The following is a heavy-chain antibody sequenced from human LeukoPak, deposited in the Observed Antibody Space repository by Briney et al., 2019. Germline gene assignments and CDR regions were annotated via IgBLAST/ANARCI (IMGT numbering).Heavy chain of an antibody. Sequence: GGSLRLSCEASGFTFSSYSMNWVRQAPGKGVEWISYISTSTTTIYYANSVKGRFTISRDNAKKSLYLQMNSLRVEDTAVYYCAKSPLGIVVVTTFDYWGQGTLVTVSS. CDR2: ISTSTTTI. CDR3: AKSPLGIVVVTTFDY. V-gene: IGHV3-48*01. J-gene: IGHJ4*02. D-gene: IGHD3-22*01. CDR1: GFTFSSYS.